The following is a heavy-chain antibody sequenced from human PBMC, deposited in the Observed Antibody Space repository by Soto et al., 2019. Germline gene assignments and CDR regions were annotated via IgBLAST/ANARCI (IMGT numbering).Heavy chain of an antibody. CDR2: TGSGTGPG. Sequence: GASVKVSCKASGGSLSTNPISWVRQAPGQGLEWMGGTGSGTGPGNHAQKFQGRLTVTADKSTSTVYMELTNLSSEDTAVYYCARRDSGGFYRYFDSRGPGTLVTVSS. D-gene: IGHD2-15*01. V-gene: IGHV1-69*06. CDR3: ARRDSGGFYRYFDS. CDR1: GGSLSTNP. J-gene: IGHJ4*02.